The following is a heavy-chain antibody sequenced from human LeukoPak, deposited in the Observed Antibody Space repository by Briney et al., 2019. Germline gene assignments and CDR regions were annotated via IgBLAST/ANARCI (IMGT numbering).Heavy chain of an antibody. CDR1: GGSISGYY. J-gene: IGHJ4*02. V-gene: IGHV4-4*07. D-gene: IGHD6-19*01. CDR3: ARGSSGSTKRYYFDS. CDR2: LYSSGDT. Sequence: PSETLSLTCTVSGGSISGYYWNWVRQPADKGLEWIGRLYSSGDTYYNPSLKSRLTMSVDTSKNQFSLKLRSVTAADTAVYYCARGSSGSTKRYYFDSWGQGALVTVPS.